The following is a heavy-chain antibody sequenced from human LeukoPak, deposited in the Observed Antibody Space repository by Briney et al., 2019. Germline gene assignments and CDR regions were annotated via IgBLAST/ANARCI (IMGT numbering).Heavy chain of an antibody. CDR1: GYTFTSYY. J-gene: IGHJ4*02. CDR3: ARVGIPRSGWNDYYFDY. D-gene: IGHD1-1*01. Sequence: ASVKVSCKASGYTFTSYYMHWVRQAPGQGLEWMGIINPSGGSTSYARKFQGRVTMTRDTSTSTVYMELSSLRSEDTAVYYCARVGIPRSGWNDYYFDYWGQGTLVTVSS. V-gene: IGHV1-46*01. CDR2: INPSGGST.